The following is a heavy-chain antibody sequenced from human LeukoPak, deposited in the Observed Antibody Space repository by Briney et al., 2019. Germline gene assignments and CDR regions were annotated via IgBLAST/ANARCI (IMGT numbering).Heavy chain of an antibody. D-gene: IGHD2-15*01. CDR2: IIPIFGTA. Sequence: SVKVSCKASGGTFSSYAISWVRQAPGQGLEWMGGIIPIFGTANYAQKLQGRVTMTTDTSTSTAYMGLRSLRSDDTAVYYCARDFGYRSGGSCDEYYYYMDVWGKGTTVTVSS. V-gene: IGHV1-69*05. J-gene: IGHJ6*03. CDR3: ARDFGYRSGGSCDEYYYYMDV. CDR1: GGTFSSYA.